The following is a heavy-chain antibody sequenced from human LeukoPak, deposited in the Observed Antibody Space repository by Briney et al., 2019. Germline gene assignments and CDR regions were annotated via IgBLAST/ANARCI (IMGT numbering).Heavy chain of an antibody. D-gene: IGHD2-15*01. CDR1: GFTFSSYG. Sequence: SGRSLRLSCAASGFTFSSYGTHWVRQAPGKGLEWVAVISYDGSNKYYADSVKGRFTISRDNSKNTLYLQMNSLRAEDTAVYYCAKDAPYCSGGSCYSDAFDIWGQGTMVTVSS. J-gene: IGHJ3*02. CDR3: AKDAPYCSGGSCYSDAFDI. V-gene: IGHV3-30*18. CDR2: ISYDGSNK.